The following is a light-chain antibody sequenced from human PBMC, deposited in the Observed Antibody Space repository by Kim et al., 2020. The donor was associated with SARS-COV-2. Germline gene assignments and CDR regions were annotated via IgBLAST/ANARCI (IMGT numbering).Light chain of an antibody. Sequence: VPTGEGATPPATASQRASSDLAWYQQKPGQPPWRLIFGASSRATGIPARCRSSGSGTEFTLTISSLQSEDFAVYYCQQYNDWPGTFGQGTKVDIK. J-gene: IGKJ1*01. CDR3: QQYNDWPGT. CDR1: QRASSD. V-gene: IGKV3-15*01. CDR2: GAS.